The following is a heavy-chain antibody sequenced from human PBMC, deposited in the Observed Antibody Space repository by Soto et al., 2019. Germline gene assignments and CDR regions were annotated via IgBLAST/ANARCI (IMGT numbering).Heavy chain of an antibody. V-gene: IGHV4-61*01. Sequence: SETLSLTCTVSGDSVGSGTDYWSWIRQPPGKGLEWIGYMYYSGSANYNPSVKSRVTISLDTSKNQFSLQLSSVTAADTAVYYCARGGSTYGVDYYGMDVWGQGTTVTVSS. CDR2: MYYSGSA. D-gene: IGHD2-8*01. CDR3: ARGGSTYGVDYYGMDV. CDR1: GDSVGSGTDY. J-gene: IGHJ6*02.